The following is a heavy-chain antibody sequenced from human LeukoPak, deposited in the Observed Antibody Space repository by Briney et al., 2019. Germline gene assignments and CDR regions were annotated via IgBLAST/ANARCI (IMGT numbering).Heavy chain of an antibody. CDR2: IYSGGST. V-gene: IGHV3-66*01. CDR1: GFTFSSYA. CDR3: ARSRTIGHFDY. Sequence: GGSLRLSCAASGFTFSSYAMSWVRQAPGKGLGWVSVIYSGGSTYYADSVKGRFTISRDNSKNTLYLQMNSLRAEDTAVYYCARSRTIGHFDYWGQGTLVTVSS. D-gene: IGHD2-8*01. J-gene: IGHJ4*02.